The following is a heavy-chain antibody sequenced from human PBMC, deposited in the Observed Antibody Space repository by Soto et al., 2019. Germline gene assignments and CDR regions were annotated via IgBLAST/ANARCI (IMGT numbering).Heavy chain of an antibody. V-gene: IGHV3-13*04. CDR3: ARGYHGSGSRHGMDV. D-gene: IGHD3-10*01. CDR2: IGVAGDT. Sequence: EVQLVETGGGLVQPGGSLRLSCAASGFTFSSYDMHWGRQAAGEGLEWVSAIGVAGDTYYPGSVEGRFTISRENAKNSLDLQMNRLRPGDTAVYYCARGYHGSGSRHGMDVWGQGTTVTVSS. CDR1: GFTFSSYD. J-gene: IGHJ6*02.